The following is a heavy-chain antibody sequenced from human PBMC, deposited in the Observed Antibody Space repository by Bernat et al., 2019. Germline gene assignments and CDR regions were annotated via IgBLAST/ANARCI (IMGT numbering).Heavy chain of an antibody. CDR2: TWYDGSQK. CDR3: ARDHSAGMFYMDV. V-gene: IGHV3-33*08. J-gene: IGHJ6*03. CDR1: GFTFDSCA. D-gene: IGHD1-1*01. Sequence: VQVLESGGGLVQPGGSLRLSCVATGFTFDSCALSWVRQAPGKGLEWVAVTWYDGSQKYYGDSVRGRCTISKDNSRNMLYLQMSDLRAEDTAVYYCARDHSAGMFYMDVWGKGTTVTVPS.